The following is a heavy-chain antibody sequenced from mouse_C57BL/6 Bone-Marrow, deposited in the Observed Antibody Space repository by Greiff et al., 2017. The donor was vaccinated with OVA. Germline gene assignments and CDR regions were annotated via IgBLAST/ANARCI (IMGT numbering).Heavy chain of an antibody. CDR3: ESGYRNTWYFDV. D-gene: IGHD1-2*01. CDR1: GFTFSDYY. J-gene: IGHJ1*03. CDR2: INYDGSST. Sequence: EVQLQESEGGLVQPGSSMKLSCTASGFTFSDYYMAWVRQVPEKGLEWVANINYDGSSTYYLDSLKSRFIISRDNAKNILYLQMSSLKSEVTAMYYGESGYRNTWYFDVWGTGTTVTVSS. V-gene: IGHV5-16*02.